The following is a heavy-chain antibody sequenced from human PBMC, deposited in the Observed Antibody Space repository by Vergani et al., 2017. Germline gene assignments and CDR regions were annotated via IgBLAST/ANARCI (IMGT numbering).Heavy chain of an antibody. CDR3: ARATTVTTYSPGYGMDV. V-gene: IGHV1-69*09. Sequence: QVQLVQSGAEVKKPGASVKVSCKASGYTFTSYYMHWVRQAPGQGLEWMGRIIPILGIANYAQKFQGRVTITADNSTSTAYMELSSLRSEDTSVYYCARATTVTTYSPGYGMDVWGQGTTVTVSS. CDR2: IIPILGIA. CDR1: GYTFTSYY. D-gene: IGHD4-17*01. J-gene: IGHJ6*02.